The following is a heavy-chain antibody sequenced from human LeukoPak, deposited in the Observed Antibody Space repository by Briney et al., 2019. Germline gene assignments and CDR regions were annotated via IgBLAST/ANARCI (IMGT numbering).Heavy chain of an antibody. Sequence: SETLSLTCTVSGGSISSYYWSWIRQPPGKGLEWIGYIYYSGTTNYNPSLKSRVTISVDTSKNQFSLKLGSVTAADTAVYYCARDTVYAIGYWGQGTLVTVSS. J-gene: IGHJ4*02. CDR1: GGSISSYY. V-gene: IGHV4-59*01. CDR2: IYYSGTT. CDR3: ARDTVYAIGY. D-gene: IGHD5/OR15-5a*01.